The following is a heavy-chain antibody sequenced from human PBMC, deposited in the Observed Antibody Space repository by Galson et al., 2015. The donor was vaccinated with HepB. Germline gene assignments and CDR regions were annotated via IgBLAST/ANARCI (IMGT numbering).Heavy chain of an antibody. V-gene: IGHV3-30*18. D-gene: IGHD6-19*01. CDR1: GFTFSSYG. J-gene: IGHJ5*02. CDR2: ISYDGSNK. CDR3: AKRSQQWLQVWSDP. Sequence: SLRLSCAASGFTFSSYGMRWVRQAPGKGLEWVAVISYDGSNKYYADSVKGRFTISRDNSKDTLYLQMNSLRAEDTAVYYCAKRSQQWLQVWSDPRGQGTLLTVSS.